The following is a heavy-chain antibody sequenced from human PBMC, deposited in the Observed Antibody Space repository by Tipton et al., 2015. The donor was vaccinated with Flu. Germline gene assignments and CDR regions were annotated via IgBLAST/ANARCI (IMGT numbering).Heavy chain of an antibody. J-gene: IGHJ4*02. CDR3: ARASGSGTYVIFDY. V-gene: IGHV4-4*07. Sequence: TLSLTCTVSGDSISSFYWSWIRQPAGKGLEWIGRIYASGSTNYNPSLKSRVTMSVDTSKNQFSLKLSSVTAADTAVYYCARASGSGTYVIFDYWGQGTLVTGSS. CDR2: IYASGST. D-gene: IGHD3-10*01. CDR1: GDSISSFY.